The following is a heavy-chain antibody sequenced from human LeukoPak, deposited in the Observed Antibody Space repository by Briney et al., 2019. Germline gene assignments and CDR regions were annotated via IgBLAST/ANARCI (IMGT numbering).Heavy chain of an antibody. CDR2: INPNSGGT. V-gene: IGHV1-2*02. D-gene: IGHD3-10*01. CDR3: ARVTLLWFRTFDP. CDR1: GYTFTGYY. Sequence: ASVKVSCKASGYTFTGYYMHWVRQAPGQGLEWMGWINPNSGGTNYAQKFQGRVTMTRDTSISTAYMELSRLRSDDTAVYYCARVTLLWFRTFDPWGQGTLVTVSS. J-gene: IGHJ5*02.